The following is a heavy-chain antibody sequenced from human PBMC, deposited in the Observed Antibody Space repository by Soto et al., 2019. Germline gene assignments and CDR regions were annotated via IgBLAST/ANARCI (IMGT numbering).Heavy chain of an antibody. J-gene: IGHJ4*02. CDR1: GFTFSSYW. CDR2: INSDGGST. CDR3: ARDLCSGGSCYELGY. V-gene: IGHV3-74*01. D-gene: IGHD2-15*01. Sequence: GGSLRLSCAASGFTFSSYWMHWVRQAPGKGLVWVSRINSDGGSTSYADSVKGRFTISRDNAKNTLYLQMNSLGAEDTAVYYCARDLCSGGSCYELGYWGQGTLVTVSS.